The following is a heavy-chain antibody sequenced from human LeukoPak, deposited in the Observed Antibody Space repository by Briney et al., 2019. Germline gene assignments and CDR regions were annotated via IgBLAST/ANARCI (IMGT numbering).Heavy chain of an antibody. D-gene: IGHD2-15*01. CDR1: GLTFSSYA. CDR3: ARALYEFCSGGSCYSYYFEY. CDR2: ISGSGGST. V-gene: IGHV3-23*01. Sequence: GGSLRLSCAASGLTFSSYAMSWVRQAPGKGLEWVSTISGSGGSTYYADSVKGRFTISRDNSKNTVYLQMNSLRAEDTAVYYCARALYEFCSGGSCYSYYFEYWGQGTLVTVSS. J-gene: IGHJ4*02.